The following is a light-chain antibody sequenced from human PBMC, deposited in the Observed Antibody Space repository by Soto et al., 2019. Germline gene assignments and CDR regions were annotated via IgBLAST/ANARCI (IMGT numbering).Light chain of an antibody. CDR3: QSYDSSLRVV. Sequence: QSALTQPPSVSGSPGQSVTISCTGSTTDIDNYNSVAWYQQAPGTAPKLLIFGNSNRPSGVPDRFSGSKSGTSASLAITGLQAEDEAEYYCQSYDSSLRVVFGGGTKLTVL. CDR1: TTDIDNYNS. CDR2: GNS. V-gene: IGLV1-40*01. J-gene: IGLJ2*01.